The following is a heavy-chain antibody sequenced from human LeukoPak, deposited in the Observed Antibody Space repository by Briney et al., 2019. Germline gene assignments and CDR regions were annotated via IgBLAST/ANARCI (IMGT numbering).Heavy chain of an antibody. V-gene: IGHV3-7*02. D-gene: IGHD3-10*01. CDR1: GFTFRRYW. CDR2: IKQDGSEK. Sequence: GGSLRLSCAASGFTFRRYWMSWARQASGKGLEWVANIKQDGSEKYYVDSVKGRFTISRDNSKNSLYLQMNSLRAEDTAVYYCVGLGENYWGQGTLVTVSS. J-gene: IGHJ4*02. CDR3: VGLGENY.